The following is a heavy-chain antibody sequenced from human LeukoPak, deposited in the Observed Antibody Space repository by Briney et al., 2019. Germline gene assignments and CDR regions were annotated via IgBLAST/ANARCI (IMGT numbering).Heavy chain of an antibody. D-gene: IGHD6-6*01. Sequence: PSETLSLTCTVSGGSISRDYWSWIRQPPGKGLEWIGCIYYTGSTNYNPSLKSRVTISVDTSKNQFSLKLSSVTAADTAVYYCARHLGYSSSSIDYWGQGTLATVSS. CDR2: IYYTGST. J-gene: IGHJ4*02. CDR1: GGSISRDY. CDR3: ARHLGYSSSSIDY. V-gene: IGHV4-59*08.